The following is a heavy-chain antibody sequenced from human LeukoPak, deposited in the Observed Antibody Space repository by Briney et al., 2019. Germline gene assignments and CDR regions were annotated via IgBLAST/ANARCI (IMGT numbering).Heavy chain of an antibody. V-gene: IGHV1-2*02. CDR2: INSNSGGT. CDR1: GYTFTGYY. Sequence: ASVKVSCKASGYTFTGYYMHWVRQAPGQGLEWMGWINSNSGGTNYAQKFQGRVTMTRDTSISTAYMELSRLRSDDTAVYYCARDHALYDNWFDPWGQGTLVTVSS. J-gene: IGHJ5*02. D-gene: IGHD3-22*01. CDR3: ARDHALYDNWFDP.